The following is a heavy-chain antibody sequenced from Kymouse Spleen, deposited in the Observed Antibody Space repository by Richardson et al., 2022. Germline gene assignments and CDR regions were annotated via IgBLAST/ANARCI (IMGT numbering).Heavy chain of an antibody. J-gene: IGHJ5*02. V-gene: IGHV4-39*01. CDR3: ARHPCSSTSCYPDWFDP. CDR1: GGSISSSSYY. Sequence: QLQLQESGPGLVKPSETLSLTCTVSGGSISSSSYYWGWIRQPPGKGLEWIGSIYYSGSTYYNPSLKSRVTISVDTSKNQFSLKLSSVTAADTAVYYCARHPCSSTSCYPDWFDPWGQGTLVTVSS. D-gene: IGHD2-2*02. CDR2: IYYSGST.